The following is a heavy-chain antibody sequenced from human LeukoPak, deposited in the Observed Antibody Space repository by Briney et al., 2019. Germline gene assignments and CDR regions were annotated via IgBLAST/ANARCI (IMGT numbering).Heavy chain of an antibody. V-gene: IGHV1-69*13. J-gene: IGHJ4*02. CDR3: ARGAGRQQWLVPFDY. D-gene: IGHD6-19*01. CDR1: GGTFSSYA. CDR2: IIPIFGTA. Sequence: ASVKVSCKASGGTFSSYAISWVRQAPGQGLGWMGGIIPIFGTANYAQKFQGRVTITADESTSTAYMELSSLRSEDTAVYYCARGAGRQQWLVPFDYWGQGTLVTVSS.